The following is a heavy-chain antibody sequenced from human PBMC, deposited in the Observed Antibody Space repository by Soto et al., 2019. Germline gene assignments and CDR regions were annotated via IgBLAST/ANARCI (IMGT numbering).Heavy chain of an antibody. CDR2: ISAYNGNT. J-gene: IGHJ4*02. V-gene: IGHV1-18*01. CDR1: GYTFTSYG. Sequence: GASVKVSCKASGYTFTSYGISWVRQAPGQGLEWMGWISAYNGNTNYAQKLQGRVTMTTDTSTSTAYMELRSLRSDDTAVYYCARDTSAPTSTVTFDYWGQGTLVTVSS. D-gene: IGHD4-17*01. CDR3: ARDTSAPTSTVTFDY.